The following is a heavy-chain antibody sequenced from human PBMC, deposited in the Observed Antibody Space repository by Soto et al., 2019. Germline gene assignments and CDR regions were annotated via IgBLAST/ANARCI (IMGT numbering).Heavy chain of an antibody. CDR1: GFTFSSYA. Sequence: PGGSLRLSCAASGFTFSSYAMNWVRQAPGKGLEWVSAISGSGGSTYYADSVKGRFTISRDNSKNTLYLQMNSLRAEDTAVYYCAKDPYCSGGSCYPDAFDIWGQGTMVTVSS. J-gene: IGHJ3*02. D-gene: IGHD2-15*01. CDR3: AKDPYCSGGSCYPDAFDI. CDR2: ISGSGGST. V-gene: IGHV3-23*01.